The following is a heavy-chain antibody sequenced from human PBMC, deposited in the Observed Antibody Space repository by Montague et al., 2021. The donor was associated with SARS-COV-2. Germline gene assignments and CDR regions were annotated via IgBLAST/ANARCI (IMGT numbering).Heavy chain of an antibody. D-gene: IGHD3-9*01. J-gene: IGHJ4*02. CDR3: GSDTTAYFRFDY. Sequence: SETLSLTCTVSGSSIGRSTYYWCLIRQPPGKHLECIGTIYYSGTTHYNPSLRSRVTITLDTSKNQVSLRLTSVTAADTAFYYCGSDTTAYFRFDYWGRGTLISVSS. CDR2: IYYSGTT. CDR1: GSSIGRSTYY. V-gene: IGHV4-39*07.